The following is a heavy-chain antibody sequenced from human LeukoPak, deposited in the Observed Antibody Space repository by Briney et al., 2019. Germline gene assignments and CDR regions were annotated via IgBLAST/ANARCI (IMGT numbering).Heavy chain of an antibody. V-gene: IGHV3-30*04. J-gene: IGHJ4*02. Sequence: GRSLRLSCAASGFTFSSYAMHWVRQAPGKGLEWVAVISYDGNNKYYADSMKGRFTISRDNSKNTLYLQMSSLRAEDTAVYYCAKDMRTTSWYGIDYWGQGTLVTVSS. CDR1: GFTFSSYA. D-gene: IGHD6-13*01. CDR2: ISYDGNNK. CDR3: AKDMRTTSWYGIDY.